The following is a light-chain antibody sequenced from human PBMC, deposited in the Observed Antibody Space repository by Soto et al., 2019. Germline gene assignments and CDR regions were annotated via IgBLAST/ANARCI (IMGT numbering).Light chain of an antibody. V-gene: IGLV2-23*01. CDR3: CSYAGRSTVI. J-gene: IGLJ2*01. CDR2: EGN. Sequence: QSVLTQPASVSGSPGQSITISCTGTSGDIGTYNLVSWYQQHPGRAPKLIIFEGNKQPSGVSNRFSASKSGNTASLAVSGLQAEDEADYHCCSYAGRSTVICGGGTKVTVL. CDR1: SGDIGTYNL.